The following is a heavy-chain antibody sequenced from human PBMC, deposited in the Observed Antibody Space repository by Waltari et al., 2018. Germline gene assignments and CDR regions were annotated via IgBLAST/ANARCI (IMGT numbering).Heavy chain of an antibody. D-gene: IGHD4-17*01. CDR3: ARVTGDYGQRGAFDI. V-gene: IGHV4-38-2*01. Sequence: QVQLQESGPGLVKPSETLSLTCAVSGYSISSGYYWGWIRQPPGKGLEWIGSIYHSGSTYYNPSLKSRVTISVDTSKNQFSLKLSSVTAADTAVYYCARVTGDYGQRGAFDIWGQGTMVTVSS. CDR2: IYHSGST. J-gene: IGHJ3*02. CDR1: GYSISSGYY.